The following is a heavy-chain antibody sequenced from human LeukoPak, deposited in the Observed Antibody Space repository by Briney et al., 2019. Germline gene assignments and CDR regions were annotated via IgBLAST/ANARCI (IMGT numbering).Heavy chain of an antibody. D-gene: IGHD3-22*01. CDR2: IYYSGTT. CDR1: GFTVSRNY. J-gene: IGHJ4*02. CDR3: ARGQFYHDSTGYSD. V-gene: IGHV4-59*02. Sequence: PGGSLRLSCAASGFTVSRNYMSWVRQPPGKGLEWIGYIYYSGTTSYNPSLKSRVTISVDTSKNQFSLKVNSVTAADAAVYYCARGQFYHDSTGYSDWGQGTLVTVSS.